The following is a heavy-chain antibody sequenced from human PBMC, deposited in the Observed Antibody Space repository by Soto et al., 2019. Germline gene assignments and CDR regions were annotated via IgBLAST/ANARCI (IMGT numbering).Heavy chain of an antibody. CDR3: AKWGGSSSPRYYYYGMDV. Sequence: DGSLRLSCAASGFTFSSYAMSWVRQAQGEGREWVSAISGSGGSTYYADSVNGRFPIFRDNSNNPLYLQMNSLRAEDTAVYYCAKWGGSSSPRYYYYGMDVWGQGPTVTVS. D-gene: IGHD6-6*01. V-gene: IGHV3-23*01. CDR2: ISGSGGST. CDR1: GFTFSSYA. J-gene: IGHJ6*02.